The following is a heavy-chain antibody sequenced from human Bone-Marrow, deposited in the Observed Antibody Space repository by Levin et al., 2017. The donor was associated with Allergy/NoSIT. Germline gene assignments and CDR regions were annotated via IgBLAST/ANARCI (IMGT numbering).Heavy chain of an antibody. V-gene: IGHV4-59*01. Sequence: SETLSLTCTVSGGSISSYYWSWIRQPPGKGLEWIGYIYYSGSTNYNPSLKSRVTISVDTSKNQFSLKLSSVTAADTAVYYCARDAAVDTAMGDFDYWGQGTLVTVSS. CDR2: IYYSGST. D-gene: IGHD5-18*01. CDR3: ARDAAVDTAMGDFDY. J-gene: IGHJ4*02. CDR1: GGSISSYY.